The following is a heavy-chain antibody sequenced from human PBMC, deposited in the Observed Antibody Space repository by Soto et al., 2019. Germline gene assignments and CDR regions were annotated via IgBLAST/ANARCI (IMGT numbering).Heavy chain of an antibody. J-gene: IGHJ4*02. CDR2: IYYSGST. Sequence: QVQLQESGPGLVKPSEILSLTCTVSGGSISSYYWSWIRQPPGKGLEWIGYIYYSGSTNYNPSLKSRVTISVDTSKNQFSLKLSSVTAADTAVYYCARRWGYTFDYWGQGTLVTVSS. V-gene: IGHV4-59*08. D-gene: IGHD5-12*01. CDR1: GGSISSYY. CDR3: ARRWGYTFDY.